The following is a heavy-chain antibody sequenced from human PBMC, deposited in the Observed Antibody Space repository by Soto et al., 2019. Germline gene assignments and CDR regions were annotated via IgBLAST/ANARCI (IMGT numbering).Heavy chain of an antibody. V-gene: IGHV5-51*01. J-gene: IGHJ4*01. Sequence: PGESLKLSCQASGYTFSSYWIAWVRQMPGKGLEWVGIIYPGDSETRYSPALQGQVTISADRSTTTAYLQWSSLKASDSGTYYCARLRGTLPVTKMSSLNNGGRGTLVTVYS. D-gene: IGHD4-17*01. CDR3: ARLRGTLPVTKMSSLNN. CDR1: GYTFSSYW. CDR2: IYPGDSET.